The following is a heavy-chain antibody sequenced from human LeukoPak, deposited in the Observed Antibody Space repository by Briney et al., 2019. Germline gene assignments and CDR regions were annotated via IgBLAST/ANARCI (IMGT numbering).Heavy chain of an antibody. J-gene: IGHJ5*02. CDR3: AGHGSLIAAAGTVGGWFDP. Sequence: SETLSLTCTVSGGSISSYYWSWIRQPPGKGLEWIGEINHSGSTNYNPSLKSRVTISVDTSKNQFSLKLSSVTAADTAVYYCAGHGSLIAAAGTVGGWFDPWGQGTLVTVSS. D-gene: IGHD6-13*01. CDR2: INHSGST. CDR1: GGSISSYY. V-gene: IGHV4-34*01.